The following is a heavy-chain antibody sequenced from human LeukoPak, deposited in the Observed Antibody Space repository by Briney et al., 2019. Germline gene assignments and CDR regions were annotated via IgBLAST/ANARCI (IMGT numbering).Heavy chain of an antibody. V-gene: IGHV3-21*01. CDR2: ISSSSSYI. J-gene: IGHJ6*04. CDR3: ARSGSAQTGGGWFGELFYLYYYGMDV. D-gene: IGHD3-10*01. CDR1: EFTFSSYS. Sequence: PGRSLRLSCAASEFTFSSYSMNWVRQAPGKGLEWVSSISSSSSYIYYADSVKGRFTISRDNAKNSLYLQMNSLRAEDTAVYYCARSGSAQTGGGWFGELFYLYYYGMDVWGKGTTVTVSS.